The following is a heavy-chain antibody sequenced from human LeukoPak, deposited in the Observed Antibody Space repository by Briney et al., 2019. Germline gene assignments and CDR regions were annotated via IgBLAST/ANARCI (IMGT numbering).Heavy chain of an antibody. Sequence: GGSLRLSCAVSGFTFSGFWMSWSRQAPGKGLEWVASINSDGSEGYYADVVKGRFTIPRDNAKNSLYLQINSLRAEDTAVYYCARSSYSSSSSVWGQGTMVTVSS. J-gene: IGHJ3*01. CDR2: INSDGSEG. D-gene: IGHD6-6*01. CDR3: ARSSYSSSSSV. V-gene: IGHV3-7*03. CDR1: GFTFSGFW.